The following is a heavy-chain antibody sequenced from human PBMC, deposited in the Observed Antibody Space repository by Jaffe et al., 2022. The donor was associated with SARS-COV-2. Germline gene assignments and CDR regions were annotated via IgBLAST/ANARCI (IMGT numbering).Heavy chain of an antibody. D-gene: IGHD6-13*01. CDR3: ARDFLTAAVGDIGF. J-gene: IGHJ4*02. Sequence: EVQLVESGGGLVQPGGSLRLSCEASGFTFSSYSMHWVRQAPGKGLVWVSRINFDGSTTSYADSVKGRFTISRDNAKDTLYMQLNSLRAEDTAVYYCARDFLTAAVGDIGFWGQGTLVTVSS. CDR2: INFDGSTT. V-gene: IGHV3-74*01. CDR1: GFTFSSYS.